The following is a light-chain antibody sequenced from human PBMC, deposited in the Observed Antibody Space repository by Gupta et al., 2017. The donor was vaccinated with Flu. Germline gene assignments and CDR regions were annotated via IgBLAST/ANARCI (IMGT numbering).Light chain of an antibody. CDR1: QSISSW. V-gene: IGKV1-5*03. J-gene: IGKJ2*01. CDR3: QQDYSSPFT. CDR2: KAS. Sequence: DIQMTQSPSTLSASVGDRVTITCRASQSISSWLAWYQQKPGKAPKLLIYKASSLESGVPSRFSGSGSGTEFTLTISSLQPDDFATYYCQQDYSSPFTFGQGTKVEIK.